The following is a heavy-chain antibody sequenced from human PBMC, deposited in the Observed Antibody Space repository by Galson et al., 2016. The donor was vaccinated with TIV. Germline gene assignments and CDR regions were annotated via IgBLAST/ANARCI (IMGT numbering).Heavy chain of an antibody. Sequence: QSGAEVKKPGESLKISCKASGYTFIANYIHWVRQAPGQGLEWMGWINPDSGGTYIAHEFQGRVTMSRDTSINTAYMEMRRLTSDDTATYYCARVTRGGSGFDNWGQGTLVTVSS. CDR3: ARVTRGGSGFDN. D-gene: IGHD3-10*01. V-gene: IGHV1-2*07. CDR1: GYTFIANY. CDR2: INPDSGGT. J-gene: IGHJ4*02.